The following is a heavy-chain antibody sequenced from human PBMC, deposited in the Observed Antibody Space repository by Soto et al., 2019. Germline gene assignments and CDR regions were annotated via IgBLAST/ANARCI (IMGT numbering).Heavy chain of an antibody. D-gene: IGHD6-19*01. J-gene: IGHJ2*01. CDR3: AKEIAVAGTYWYFDL. CDR2: ISWNSGSI. Sequence: EVQLVESGGGLVQPGRSLRLSCAASGFSFDDNAMHWVRQAPGKGLEWVSGISWNSGSIGYRDSVKGRFTISRDNAKNSLYLQMNSLRAEDTALYYCAKEIAVAGTYWYFDLWGRGTLVTVSS. V-gene: IGHV3-9*01. CDR1: GFSFDDNA.